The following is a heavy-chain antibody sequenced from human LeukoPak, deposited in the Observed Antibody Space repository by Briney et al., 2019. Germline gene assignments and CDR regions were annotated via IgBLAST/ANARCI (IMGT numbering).Heavy chain of an antibody. J-gene: IGHJ5*02. D-gene: IGHD4-17*01. CDR1: GFTFDDYA. V-gene: IGHV3-9*01. CDR2: ISWNSGSI. CDR3: AKGRDGDYVGNWFVP. Sequence: RAGGSLRLSCAASGFTFDDYAMHWVRQAPGKGLERVSGISWNSGSIGYADSVKGRFTISRDNAKNSLYLQMNSLRAEDTALYYCAKGRDGDYVGNWFVPWGQGTLVTVSS.